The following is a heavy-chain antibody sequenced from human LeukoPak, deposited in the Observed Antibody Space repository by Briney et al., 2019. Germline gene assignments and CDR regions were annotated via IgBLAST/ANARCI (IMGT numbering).Heavy chain of an antibody. CDR2: ITPILGIA. CDR1: GGTFSSYA. Sequence: ASVKVSCKASGGTFSSYAISWVRQAPGQGLEWMGRITPILGIANYAQKFQGRVTITADKSTSTAYMELSSLRSEDTAVYYCARGVDGGNSDWFDPWGQGTLVTVSS. J-gene: IGHJ5*02. D-gene: IGHD2-21*02. CDR3: ARGVDGGNSDWFDP. V-gene: IGHV1-69*04.